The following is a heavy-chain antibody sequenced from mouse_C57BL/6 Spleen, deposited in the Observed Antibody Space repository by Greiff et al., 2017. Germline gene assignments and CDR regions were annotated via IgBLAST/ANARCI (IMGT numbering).Heavy chain of an antibody. D-gene: IGHD1-1*01. Sequence: VQLKESGPELVKPGDSVKISCKASGYSFTGYFMNWVMQSHGKSLEWIGRINPYNGDTFYNQKFKGKATLTVDKSSSTAHMELRSLTSEDSAVYYCARERAVVATYYFDYWGQGTTLTVSS. V-gene: IGHV1-20*01. J-gene: IGHJ2*01. CDR2: INPYNGDT. CDR1: GYSFTGYF. CDR3: ARERAVVATYYFDY.